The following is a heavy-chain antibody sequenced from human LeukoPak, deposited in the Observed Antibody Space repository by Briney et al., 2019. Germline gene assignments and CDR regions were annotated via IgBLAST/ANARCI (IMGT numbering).Heavy chain of an antibody. Sequence: PGGSLRLSCAASGFTFSSYGMPWVRQAPGKGLEWVAVIWYDGSNKYYADSVKGRFTISRDNSKNTLYLQMNSLRAEDTAVYYCARDRVAAAGLDPWGQRTLVTVSS. J-gene: IGHJ5*02. CDR2: IWYDGSNK. CDR3: ARDRVAAAGLDP. V-gene: IGHV3-33*01. D-gene: IGHD6-13*01. CDR1: GFTFSSYG.